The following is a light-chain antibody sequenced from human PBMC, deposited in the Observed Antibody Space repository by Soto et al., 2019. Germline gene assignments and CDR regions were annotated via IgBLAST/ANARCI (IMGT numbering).Light chain of an antibody. CDR3: AAWDDSLSGVV. V-gene: IGLV1-47*02. J-gene: IGLJ2*01. CDR1: SSNIGSNY. CDR2: SNN. Sequence: QPVLTQPPSASGTPGQRVTISCSGSSSNIGSNYVYWYQQLPGTAPKLLIYSNNQRPSGVPDRFSGSQSGTSASLAISGLRSEDAADYFCAAWDDSLSGVVFGGGTKVTVL.